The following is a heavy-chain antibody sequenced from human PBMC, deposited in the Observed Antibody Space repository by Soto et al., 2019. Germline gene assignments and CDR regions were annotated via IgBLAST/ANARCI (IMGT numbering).Heavy chain of an antibody. Sequence: SETLSLTCAVYGGSFSGYYWSWIRQPPGKGLEWIGEINHSGSTNYNPSLKSRVTISVDTSKNQFSLKLSSVTAADTAVYYCARGIVGATREAYWGQGTLVTVSS. CDR2: INHSGST. J-gene: IGHJ4*02. CDR3: ARGIVGATREAY. D-gene: IGHD1-26*01. CDR1: GGSFSGYY. V-gene: IGHV4-34*01.